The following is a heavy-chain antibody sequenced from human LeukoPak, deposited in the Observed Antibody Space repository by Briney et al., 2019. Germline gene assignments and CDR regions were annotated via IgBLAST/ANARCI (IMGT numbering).Heavy chain of an antibody. CDR2: INPNSGGT. J-gene: IGHJ4*02. CDR3: ALGLGYCSGGTCSKL. Sequence: AASVKVSCKASGYTFTGYYMHWVRQAPGQGLEWMGRINPNSGGTNYAQKFQGRVTMTRDTSISTAYMELSSLRSDDTAVYYCALGLGYCSGGTCSKLWGQGTLVTVSS. V-gene: IGHV1-2*06. CDR1: GYTFTGYY. D-gene: IGHD2-15*01.